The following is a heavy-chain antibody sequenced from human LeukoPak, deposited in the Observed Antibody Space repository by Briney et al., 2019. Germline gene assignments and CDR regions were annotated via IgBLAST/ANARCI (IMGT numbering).Heavy chain of an antibody. D-gene: IGHD1-26*01. CDR2: IYHSGST. V-gene: IGHV4-4*02. Sequence: NPSETLFLTCAVSGGSVSSSNWWSWVRQPPGKGLEWIGEIYHSGSTDYNPSLKSRVTISVDKSKNQFSLNLTSVTAADTAVYFCARAAAGATPLDYWGQGTLVTVSS. CDR3: ARAAAGATPLDY. J-gene: IGHJ4*02. CDR1: GGSVSSSNW.